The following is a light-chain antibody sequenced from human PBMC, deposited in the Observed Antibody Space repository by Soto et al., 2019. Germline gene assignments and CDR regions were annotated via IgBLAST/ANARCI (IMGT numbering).Light chain of an antibody. CDR2: KAS. CDR3: RQYNSYFFT. Sequence: DIQMTQSPSTLSASVGDRVTITCRASQSFSSWLAWYQQKPGKAPKLLIYKASSLESGVPSRFSGSGSGTEFTLTISSLQPDDFATYYCRQYNSYFFTFGPGTKVDIK. J-gene: IGKJ3*01. V-gene: IGKV1-5*03. CDR1: QSFSSW.